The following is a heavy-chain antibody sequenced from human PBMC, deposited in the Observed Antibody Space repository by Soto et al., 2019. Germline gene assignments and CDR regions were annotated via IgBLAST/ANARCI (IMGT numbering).Heavy chain of an antibody. CDR3: ARHEITGTYYFDY. CDR1: GGSISSSSYY. CDR2: IYYSGST. V-gene: IGHV4-39*01. J-gene: IGHJ4*02. Sequence: SETLSLTCTVSGGSISSSSYYWGWIRQPPGKGLEWIGSIYYSGSTYYNPSLKSRVTISVDTSKNQFSLKRSSVTAADTAVYYCARHEITGTYYFDYWGQGTLVTVSS. D-gene: IGHD1-20*01.